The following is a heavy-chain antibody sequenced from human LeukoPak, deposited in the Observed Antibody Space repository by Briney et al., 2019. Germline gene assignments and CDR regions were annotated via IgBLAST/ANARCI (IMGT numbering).Heavy chain of an antibody. J-gene: IGHJ5*02. V-gene: IGHV3-30*02. CDR2: IRYDGNKK. D-gene: IGHD6-19*01. CDR3: ARRPHGWYSSGWINWFDP. CDR1: GFTFSSYG. Sequence: PGGSLRLSCAPSGFTFSSYGMHWVRQAPGKGLEWMTFIRYDGNKKYYADSVKGRFTISRDNSKNTLYLQMNSLRAEDTAVYYCARRPHGWYSSGWINWFDPWGQGTLVTVSS.